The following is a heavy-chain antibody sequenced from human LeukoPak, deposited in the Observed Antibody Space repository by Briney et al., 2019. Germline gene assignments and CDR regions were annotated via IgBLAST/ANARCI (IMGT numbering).Heavy chain of an antibody. CDR3: AKDRAMVRGVIGFDY. Sequence: PGGSLRLSCAASGFTVNSNYMSWVRQAPGKGLEWVSVIYSGGNTYYADSVKGRFTISRDNSKNTLYLQMNNLRAEDTAVYYCAKDRAMVRGVIGFDYWGQGTLVTVSS. D-gene: IGHD3-10*01. J-gene: IGHJ4*02. CDR2: IYSGGNT. CDR1: GFTVNSNY. V-gene: IGHV3-53*01.